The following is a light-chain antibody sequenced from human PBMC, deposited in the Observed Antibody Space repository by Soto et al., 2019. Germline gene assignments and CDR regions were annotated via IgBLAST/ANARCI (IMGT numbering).Light chain of an antibody. Sequence: IQLTQSPSSLSASVGDRVTITCRASQGISSYLAWYQQKPGKAPKLLIYAASTLQSGVPSRFSGSGYGTDFTLTVRSLQPEDFATYYCQQLNSYPLTFGGGTKVDIK. J-gene: IGKJ4*01. V-gene: IGKV1-9*01. CDR3: QQLNSYPLT. CDR2: AAS. CDR1: QGISSY.